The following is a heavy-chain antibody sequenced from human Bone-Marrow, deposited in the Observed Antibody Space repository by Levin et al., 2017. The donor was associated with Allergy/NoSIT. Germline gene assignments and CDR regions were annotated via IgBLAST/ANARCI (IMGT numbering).Heavy chain of an antibody. CDR3: ARSPDIVVVPAATYYFDY. J-gene: IGHJ4*02. D-gene: IGHD2-2*01. Sequence: GGSLRLSCAASGFTVSSNYMSWVRQAPGKGLEWVSVIYSGGSTYYADSVKGRFTISRDNSKNTLYLQMNSLRAEDTAVYYCARSPDIVVVPAATYYFDYWGQGTLVTVSS. V-gene: IGHV3-53*01. CDR1: GFTVSSNY. CDR2: IYSGGST.